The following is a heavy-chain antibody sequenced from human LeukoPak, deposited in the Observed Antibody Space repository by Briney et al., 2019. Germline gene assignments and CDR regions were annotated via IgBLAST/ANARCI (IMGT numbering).Heavy chain of an antibody. V-gene: IGHV3-30-3*01. Sequence: GGSLRLSCAASGFTYSSHNMHWVRQAPGKGLEWVALISYDGNNKYYADSVKGRFTISRDNSKNTLFLQMNSLRAEDTAVYYCARDQGYSYGHSFDFWGQGTLVTVSS. CDR2: ISYDGNNK. CDR3: ARDQGYSYGHSFDF. J-gene: IGHJ4*02. D-gene: IGHD5-18*01. CDR1: GFTYSSHN.